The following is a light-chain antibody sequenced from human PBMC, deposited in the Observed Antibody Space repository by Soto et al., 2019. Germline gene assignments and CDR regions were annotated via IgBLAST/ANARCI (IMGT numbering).Light chain of an antibody. CDR3: QHYNNWPYT. CDR1: QSVSSN. J-gene: IGKJ2*01. CDR2: GAS. V-gene: IGKV3-15*01. Sequence: EIVMTQSPATLSVSPGERATLSCRASQSVSSNLAWYQLKPGQAPRLLIYGASTRATDLPGRFSGSGSGTEFTLTISSLQSEDFAVYYCQHYNNWPYTFGQGTKLEIK.